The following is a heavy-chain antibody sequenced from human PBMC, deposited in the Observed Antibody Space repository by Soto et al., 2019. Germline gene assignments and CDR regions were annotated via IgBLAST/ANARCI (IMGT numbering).Heavy chain of an antibody. CDR3: GRDLGATDY. CDR2: LSSDGFGA. V-gene: IGHV3-74*03. J-gene: IGHJ4*02. CDR1: GFSLSTYW. Sequence: GGSLRLSCAASGFSLSTYWMHWVRQVPGRGLEWVARLSSDGFGAAYADSVKGRSFISSDIAKNTRSLQKNRLRADDAAGYYVGRDLGATDYWGRGTSVTVSS. D-gene: IGHD3-16*01.